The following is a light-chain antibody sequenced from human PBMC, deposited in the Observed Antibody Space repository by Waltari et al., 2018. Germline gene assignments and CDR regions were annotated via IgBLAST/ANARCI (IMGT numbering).Light chain of an antibody. CDR2: DVS. CDR1: SSDVGGYNY. V-gene: IGLV2-11*01. CDR3: CSFAGSVYIWV. Sequence: QSALTQPRSVSGSPGQSVTISCTGTSSDVGGYNYVSWYQQHPGKAPKLMIYDVSKRPSGVPGRLSGSKSGNTASLTISGLQTEDEADYFCCSFAGSVYIWVFGGGTKLTVL. J-gene: IGLJ3*02.